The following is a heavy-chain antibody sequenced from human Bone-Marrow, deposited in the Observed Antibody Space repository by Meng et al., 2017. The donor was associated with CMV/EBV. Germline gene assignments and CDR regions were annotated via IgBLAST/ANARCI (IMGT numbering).Heavy chain of an antibody. CDR1: GFTFSSYS. J-gene: IGHJ6*02. V-gene: IGHV3-21*04. D-gene: IGHD6-6*01. CDR3: ARDGVSIAARDYYYGMDV. CDR2: ISSSSNYI. Sequence: GESLKISCAASGFTFSSYSMNWVRQAPGKGLEWVSSISSSSNYIYYADSVKGRFTISRDNAKNSLYLQMNSLRAEDTAVYYCARDGVSIAARDYYYGMDVWGQGTTVTVSS.